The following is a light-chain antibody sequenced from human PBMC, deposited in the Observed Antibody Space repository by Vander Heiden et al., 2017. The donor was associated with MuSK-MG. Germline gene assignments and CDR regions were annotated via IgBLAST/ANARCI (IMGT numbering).Light chain of an antibody. CDR1: NMGSKS. Sequence: SYVLRQPPSVSVAPGQTARITCGGNNMGSKSVPWYRQKPGQAPVLFVYDDSDRPSGIPERFSGSNSGTTATLTTSRVEAGDEADYYCQVSDRSSDHRVFGTGTKVTVL. V-gene: IGLV3-21*02. J-gene: IGLJ1*01. CDR2: DDS. CDR3: QVSDRSSDHRV.